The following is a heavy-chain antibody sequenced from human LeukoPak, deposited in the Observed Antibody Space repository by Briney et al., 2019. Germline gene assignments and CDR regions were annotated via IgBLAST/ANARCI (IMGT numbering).Heavy chain of an antibody. D-gene: IGHD3-10*01. CDR3: ARDGSRSPYTPYYFDY. J-gene: IGHJ4*02. V-gene: IGHV3-23*01. Sequence: PGGSLRLSCAASGFAFSSYAMNWIRQAPGKGLQWVSSITFTGGSTYYADSVKGRFTISRDNSKNTLYLHMNSLRVEDTAVYYCARDGSRSPYTPYYFDYWGQGIRVTVSS. CDR1: GFAFSSYA. CDR2: ITFTGGST.